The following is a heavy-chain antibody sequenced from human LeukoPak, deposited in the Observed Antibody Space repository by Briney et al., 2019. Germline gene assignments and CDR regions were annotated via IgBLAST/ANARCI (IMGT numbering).Heavy chain of an antibody. CDR3: ARGSAYYVYAFDI. V-gene: IGHV4-30-2*01. CDR2: IYHSGST. Sequence: SETLSLTYAVSGGSISSGGYSWSWIRQPPGKGLEWIGYIYHSGSTYYNPSLKSRVTISVDRSKNQFSLKLSSVTAADTAVYYCARGSAYYVYAFDIWGQGTMVTVSS. D-gene: IGHD3-16*01. J-gene: IGHJ3*02. CDR1: GGSISSGGYS.